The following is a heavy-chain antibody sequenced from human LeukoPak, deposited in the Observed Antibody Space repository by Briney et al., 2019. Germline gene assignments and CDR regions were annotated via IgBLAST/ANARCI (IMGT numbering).Heavy chain of an antibody. V-gene: IGHV1-69*04. Sequence: ASVKVSCKASGGTFSSYAISWVRQAPGQGLEWMGRIIPIFGIANYAQKFQGRVTITANKSTSTAYMELSSLRSEDTAVYYCAREAGYPNWFDPWGQGTLVTVFS. D-gene: IGHD6-25*01. CDR3: AREAGYPNWFDP. J-gene: IGHJ5*02. CDR2: IIPIFGIA. CDR1: GGTFSSYA.